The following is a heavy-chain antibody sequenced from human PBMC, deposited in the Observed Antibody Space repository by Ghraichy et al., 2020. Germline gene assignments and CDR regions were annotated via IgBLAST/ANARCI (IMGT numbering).Heavy chain of an antibody. CDR1: GGSISSGSYY. J-gene: IGHJ4*02. V-gene: IGHV4-61*02. CDR2: IYTSGST. D-gene: IGHD3-10*01. CDR3: ARQPYYYGSGSYYYFDY. Sequence: SETLSLTCTVSGGSISSGSYYWSWIRQPAGKGLEWIGRIYTSGSTNYNPSLKSRVTISVDTSKNQFSLKLSSVTAADTAVYYCARQPYYYGSGSYYYFDYWGQGTLVTVSS.